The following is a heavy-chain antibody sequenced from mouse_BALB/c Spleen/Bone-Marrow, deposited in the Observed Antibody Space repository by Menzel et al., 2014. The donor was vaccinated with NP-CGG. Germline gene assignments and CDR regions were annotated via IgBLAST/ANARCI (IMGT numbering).Heavy chain of an antibody. J-gene: IGHJ2*01. V-gene: IGHV1-77*01. CDR3: ARSNSISTATDY. D-gene: IGHD1-2*01. Sequence: QVHLQQPGAELVKPGASVKLSCKASGYTFTNYDINWVRQRPEQGLEWIGWIFPGNGSTNYNEKFKGKATLTTDKSSSTAYMQLSRLTSEDSAVYFCARSNSISTATDYWGQGTTLTVSS. CDR2: IFPGNGST. CDR1: GYTFTNYD.